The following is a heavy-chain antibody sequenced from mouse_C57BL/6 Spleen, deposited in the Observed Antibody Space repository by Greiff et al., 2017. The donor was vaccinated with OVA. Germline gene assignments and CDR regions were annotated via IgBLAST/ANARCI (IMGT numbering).Heavy chain of an antibody. D-gene: IGHD1-1*01. CDR1: GYTFTSYW. J-gene: IGHJ3*01. Sequence: QVQLQQPGAELVRPGSSVKLSCKASGYTFTSYWMDWVKQRPGQGLEWIGNIYPSDSETHYNQKFKDKATLTVDKSSSTAYMQLSSLTSEDSAVYYCARWGGSSYGGFADWGQGTLVTVAA. CDR3: ARWGGSSYGGFAD. CDR2: IYPSDSET. V-gene: IGHV1-61*01.